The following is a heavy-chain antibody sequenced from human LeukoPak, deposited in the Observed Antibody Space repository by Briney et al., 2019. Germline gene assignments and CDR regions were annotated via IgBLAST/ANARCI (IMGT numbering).Heavy chain of an antibody. CDR2: IDPNSGGT. V-gene: IGHV1-2*06. Sequence: AASVKVSCKTSGYTFTNYYIHWVRQAPGQGLEWMGRIDPNSGGTNYAQKFQGRVTMTRDTSISTVYMELSRLRSDDTAVYYCARVGYYESSGYYEYWGQGTLVTVSS. CDR1: GYTFTNYY. CDR3: ARVGYYESSGYYEY. D-gene: IGHD3-22*01. J-gene: IGHJ4*02.